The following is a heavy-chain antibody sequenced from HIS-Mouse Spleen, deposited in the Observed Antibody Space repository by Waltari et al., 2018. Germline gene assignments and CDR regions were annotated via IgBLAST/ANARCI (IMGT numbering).Heavy chain of an antibody. CDR2: MNPNSGNT. D-gene: IGHD6-13*01. J-gene: IGHJ6*02. V-gene: IGHV1-8*01. CDR1: GYTFTSYD. CDR3: AIPFSSSWYYYYYGMDV. Sequence: QVQLVQSGAEVKKPGASVKVSCKASGYTFTSYDINWVRQATGQGLEWMGWMNPNSGNTGYAQKFQGRVTMTRNTSISTAYMELSSLRSEDTAVYYCAIPFSSSWYYYYYGMDVWGQGTTVTVSS.